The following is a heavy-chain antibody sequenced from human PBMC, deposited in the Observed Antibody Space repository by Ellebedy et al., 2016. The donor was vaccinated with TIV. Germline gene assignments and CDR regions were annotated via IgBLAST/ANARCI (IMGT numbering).Heavy chain of an antibody. CDR2: ISDDGFST. D-gene: IGHD6-19*01. Sequence: GESLKISCAASGFTFSRYAMSWVRQAPGKGLEWVSGISDDGFSTYNADSVKGRFTIPRDNSKNTLYLQMNSLRVEDAAVYYCAKGGGSGWYMYPIDYWGHGTLVTVSS. J-gene: IGHJ4*01. CDR1: GFTFSRYA. V-gene: IGHV3-23*01. CDR3: AKGGGSGWYMYPIDY.